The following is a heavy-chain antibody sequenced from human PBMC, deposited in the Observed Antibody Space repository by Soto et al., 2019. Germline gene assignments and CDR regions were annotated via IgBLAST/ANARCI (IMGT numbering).Heavy chain of an antibody. CDR1: GIPSSRYG. CDR3: ARDYYKYYDSSGYYRSPAY. CDR2: ISYDGSDK. Sequence: GGSLRLSCAASGIPSSRYGMHWVRQAPGKGLDWVALISYDGSDKDYADSVKGRFTISRDNSRNTLFLQMNSLRAEDTAVYYCARDYYKYYDSSGYYRSPAYWGQGTLVTVSS. D-gene: IGHD3-22*01. V-gene: IGHV3-30*03. J-gene: IGHJ4*02.